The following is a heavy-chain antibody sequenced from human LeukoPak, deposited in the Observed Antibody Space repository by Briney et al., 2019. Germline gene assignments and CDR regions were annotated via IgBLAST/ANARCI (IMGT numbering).Heavy chain of an antibody. D-gene: IGHD6-6*01. V-gene: IGHV1-69*05. J-gene: IGHJ4*02. CDR3: AMYGSSLRKLDY. CDR2: IIPIFGTA. Sequence: ASVKVSCKASGGTFSSYAISWVRQAPGQGLEWMGGIIPIFGTANYAQKFQGRVTITTDESTSTAYMELSSLRSEDTAVYYCAMYGSSLRKLDYWGQGTLVTVSS. CDR1: GGTFSSYA.